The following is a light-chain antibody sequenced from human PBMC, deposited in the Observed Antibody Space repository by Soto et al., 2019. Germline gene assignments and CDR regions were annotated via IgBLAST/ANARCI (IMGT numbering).Light chain of an antibody. CDR2: AAS. J-gene: IGKJ1*01. Sequence: DIQMTQSPSSLSTSVGDRVSITFRASQSIGNYLNWYQQKPGKVPKLLIYAASRLQSGVPSRFSGSGSGTDFTLTISSLQPEDFATYFCQQSYITPWTFGQGTKVEI. CDR1: QSIGNY. V-gene: IGKV1-39*01. CDR3: QQSYITPWT.